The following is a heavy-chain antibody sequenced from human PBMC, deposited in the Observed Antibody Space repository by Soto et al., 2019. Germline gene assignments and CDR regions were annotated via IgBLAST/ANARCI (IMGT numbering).Heavy chain of an antibody. D-gene: IGHD3-10*01. V-gene: IGHV3-53*01. CDR1: GFTVSSNY. J-gene: IGHJ6*02. Sequence: EVQVVESGGGLVRPGGSLRLSCAASGFTVSSNYMSWVRQAPGKGLEWVSVIYSGGSTYYADSVKGRFTISRDNSKNTLYLQMNSLRAEDTAVYYCARELWFGEHKSRVAFTAYYYGMDVWGQGTTVTVSS. CDR2: IYSGGST. CDR3: ARELWFGEHKSRVAFTAYYYGMDV.